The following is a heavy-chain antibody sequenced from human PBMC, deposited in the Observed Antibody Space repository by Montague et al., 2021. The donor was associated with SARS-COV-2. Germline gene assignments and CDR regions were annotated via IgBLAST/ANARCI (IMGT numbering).Heavy chain of an antibody. CDR3: AREGYCSGGTCYSSGPNWFDP. D-gene: IGHD2-15*01. CDR2: IYYTGTT. CDR1: GASFSNYY. J-gene: IGHJ5*02. V-gene: IGHV4-59*01. Sequence: SETLSLTCTVFGASFSNYYWSWIRQPPGKGLEWIGYIYYTGTTNYIPSLKSRVTISVDTSKTQFSLKLTSVTAADTAAYYCAREGYCSGGTCYSSGPNWFDPWGQGALVTVSS.